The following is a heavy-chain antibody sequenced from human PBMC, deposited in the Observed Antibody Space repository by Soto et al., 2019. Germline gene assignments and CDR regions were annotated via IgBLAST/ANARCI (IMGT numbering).Heavy chain of an antibody. J-gene: IGHJ4*02. CDR2: ISGSDGKT. Sequence: GGSLRLSCAASGFSFGSYALSWVRQAPGKGLEWVSTISGSDGKTFYADSVKGRFSISRDTSQNTLYLQMNSLRADDTAIYYCARWSYLDYWGQGTRVTVST. CDR1: GFSFGSYA. D-gene: IGHD3-3*01. CDR3: ARWSYLDY. V-gene: IGHV3-23*01.